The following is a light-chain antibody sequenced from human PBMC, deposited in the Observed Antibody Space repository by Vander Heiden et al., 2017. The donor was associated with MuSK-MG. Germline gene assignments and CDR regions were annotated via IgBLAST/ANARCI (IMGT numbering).Light chain of an antibody. J-gene: IGKJ1*01. CDR1: QLISGW. V-gene: IGKV1-5*03. CDR3: QQDYNYPWT. CDR2: KAS. Sequence: DIQMTQSPSTLSASVGETVTITCRASQLISGWLAWYQQKPGKAPKLLIYKASYFMSGVPSTFSGSGSAAAFTLTIISLLPDDLATSYCQQDYNYPWTFGQGTKVEIK.